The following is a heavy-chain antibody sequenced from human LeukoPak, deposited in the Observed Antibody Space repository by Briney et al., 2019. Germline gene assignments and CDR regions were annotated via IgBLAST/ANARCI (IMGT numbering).Heavy chain of an antibody. CDR3: AREGYSSGYIDY. CDR2: INSDGSST. CDR1: GFTFSSYW. D-gene: IGHD3-22*01. Sequence: GGSLRLSCAASGFTFSSYWMHWVRQAPGKGLVWVSRINSDGSSTSYADSVKGRFTISRDNAKNTLYLQMNSLRAEDTAAYYCAREGYSSGYIDYWGQGTLVTVSS. J-gene: IGHJ4*02. V-gene: IGHV3-74*01.